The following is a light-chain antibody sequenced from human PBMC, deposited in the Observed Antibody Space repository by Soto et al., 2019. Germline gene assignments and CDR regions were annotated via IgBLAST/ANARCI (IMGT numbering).Light chain of an antibody. Sequence: QSVLTQPRSVSGSPGQSVTFSCTGTSGDIGAYNYVSWYQFHPGKAPKMIIYEVNKRPSGVPDRFSGSKSGSTASLTVSGLQAEDEADYYCSSFAVSPVVFGGGTKLTVL. CDR3: SSFAVSPVV. CDR2: EVN. CDR1: SGDIGAYNY. J-gene: IGLJ2*01. V-gene: IGLV2-11*01.